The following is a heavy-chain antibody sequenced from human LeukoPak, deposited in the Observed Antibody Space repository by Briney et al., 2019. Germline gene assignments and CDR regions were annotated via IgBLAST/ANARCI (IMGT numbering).Heavy chain of an antibody. CDR3: VRDSRYGSGWFEDGLDF. CDR2: INDRGST. D-gene: IGHD6-13*01. CDR1: GDSVRSYY. Sequence: SEILSLTCTVSGDSVRSYYWSWIRQPPEQGLEWLGHINDRGSTNYNPSLQGRVTISIDTSKNQFSLKVNSVTAADTAVYYCVRDSRYGSGWFEDGLDFWGQGTTVTVSS. J-gene: IGHJ6*02. V-gene: IGHV4-59*02.